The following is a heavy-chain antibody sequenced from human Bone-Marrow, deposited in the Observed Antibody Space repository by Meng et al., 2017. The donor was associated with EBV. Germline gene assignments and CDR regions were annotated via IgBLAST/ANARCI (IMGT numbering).Heavy chain of an antibody. CDR1: GFTFSQDYM. J-gene: IGHJ4*02. V-gene: IGHV4-4*02. D-gene: IGHD6-6*01. CDR3: AREGGFYSSSPDY. CDR2: IYHSGST. Sequence: QWQRVESGGGLVKPGGSLRLSWAASGFTFSQDYMTWTRQAPGKGLEWIGEIYHSGSTNYNPSLKSRVTISVDEPKNQFSLKLTSVTAADTAVYYCAREGGFYSSSPDYWGPGTLVTVSS.